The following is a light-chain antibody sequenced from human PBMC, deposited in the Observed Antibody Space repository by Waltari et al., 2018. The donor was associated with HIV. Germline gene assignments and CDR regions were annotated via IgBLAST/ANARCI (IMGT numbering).Light chain of an antibody. CDR3: QQYYNWPPLT. CDR1: QSVRTS. V-gene: IGKV3-15*01. CDR2: GAS. Sequence: PATLSVSPGERATLSCRASQSVRTSLAWYQQRPGQPPRLLVYGASTRATDIPARFSGSGSGTDFTLTISSLQSEDFAVYYCQQYYNWPPLTFGGGTKVEI. J-gene: IGKJ4*01.